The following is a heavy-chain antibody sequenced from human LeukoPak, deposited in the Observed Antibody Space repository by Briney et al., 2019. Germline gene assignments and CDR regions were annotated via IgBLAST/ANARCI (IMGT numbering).Heavy chain of an antibody. J-gene: IGHJ4*02. CDR3: AKDASTVTLHADY. CDR1: GFTFSSYA. CDR2: LSYDGSNR. D-gene: IGHD4-17*01. V-gene: IGHV3-30*04. Sequence: PGGSLRLSCAASGFTFSSYAMHWVRQAPGKGLGWVAVLSYDGSNRYYADSVKGRFTISRDNSKNTLYLQMNSLRAEDTAVYYCAKDASTVTLHADYWGQGTLVTVSS.